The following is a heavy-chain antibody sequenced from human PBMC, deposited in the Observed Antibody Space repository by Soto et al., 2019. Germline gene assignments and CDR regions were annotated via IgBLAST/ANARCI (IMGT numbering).Heavy chain of an antibody. D-gene: IGHD2-15*01. CDR2: IRSKGYGGTT. J-gene: IGHJ4*02. V-gene: IGHV3-49*05. CDR3: SRGGVVVAATLDY. Sequence: EVQLVESGGGLVKPGRSLRLSCTASGFTFGDYAMSWFRQAPGKGLAWVGFIRSKGYGGTTEYAASVKGRFTISRDDSKSIAYLQMNSLKSEDTAVSDCSRGGVVVAATLDYWGQGTLVTVSS. CDR1: GFTFGDYA.